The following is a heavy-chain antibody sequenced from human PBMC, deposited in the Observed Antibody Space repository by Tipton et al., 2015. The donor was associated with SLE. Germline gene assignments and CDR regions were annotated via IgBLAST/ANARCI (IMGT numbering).Heavy chain of an antibody. J-gene: IGHJ4*02. CDR2: IYHSGST. CDR1: GYSISSGYY. V-gene: IGHV4-38-2*02. D-gene: IGHD3-22*01. Sequence: TLSLTCNVSGYSISSGYYWGWIRQAPGKGLEWIGSIYHSGSTSYNPSLKSRVTLSVDTSKNQFSMKLTSVTAADTAVYYCARLAHYYDDSAGDYWGQGTLVTVFS. CDR3: ARLAHYYDDSAGDY.